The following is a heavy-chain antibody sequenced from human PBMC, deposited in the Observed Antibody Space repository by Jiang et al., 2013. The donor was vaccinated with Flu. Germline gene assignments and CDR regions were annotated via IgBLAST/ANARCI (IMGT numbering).Heavy chain of an antibody. J-gene: IGHJ4*02. CDR2: ISRDGTT. D-gene: IGHD2-2*01. V-gene: IGHV4-30-2*01. CDR3: ARSTQRYCSSVSCWPYFFDF. CDR1: GGSMTSGDYS. Sequence: SLTCAVPGGSMTSGDYSWSWIRQPPGKGLEWIGYISRDGTTYYNPSLKNPVTISLDTSNNHFSLKVTPVTAADTAVYYCARSTQRYCSSVSCWPYFFDFWGQGALVTVSS.